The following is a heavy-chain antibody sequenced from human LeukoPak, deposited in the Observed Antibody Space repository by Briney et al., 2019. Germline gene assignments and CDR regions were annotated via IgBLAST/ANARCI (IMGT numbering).Heavy chain of an antibody. Sequence: SETLSLTCAVSGGSISSSSYYWGWIRQPPGKGLEWIGSIYYSGSTYYNPSLKSRVTISVDTSKNQFSLKLSSVTAADTAVYYCARHDRITMIVVVTTPFDAFDIWGQGTMVTVSS. V-gene: IGHV4-39*01. CDR1: GGSISSSSYY. J-gene: IGHJ3*02. D-gene: IGHD3-22*01. CDR3: ARHDRITMIVVVTTPFDAFDI. CDR2: IYYSGST.